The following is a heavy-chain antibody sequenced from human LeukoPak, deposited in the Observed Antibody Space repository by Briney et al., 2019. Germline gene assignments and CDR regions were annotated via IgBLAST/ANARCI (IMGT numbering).Heavy chain of an antibody. CDR1: VYTFTSYG. J-gene: IGHJ5*02. Sequence: GASVTLSFKASVYTFTSYGISWVRQAPRPGLERMGWISAYNGNTNYAQKRHGRVTMTTDTSPSTAYIELMSLRTDDTAASYCARDGTVVVPDEDWFDPWGQGTLVTVSS. D-gene: IGHD2-2*01. V-gene: IGHV1-18*01. CDR3: ARDGTVVVPDEDWFDP. CDR2: ISAYNGNT.